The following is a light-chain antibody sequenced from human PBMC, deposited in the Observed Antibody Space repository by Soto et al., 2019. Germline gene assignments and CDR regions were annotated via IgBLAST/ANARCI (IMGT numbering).Light chain of an antibody. CDR3: SSYTSSYTYV. V-gene: IGLV2-14*03. Sequence: QSALTQPASVSGSPGQSVTISCAGTSSDVGGYNFVSWYQQHPGKAPQLMIYDVSSRPSGVSNRFSGSKSGNTASLTISGLQAEDEAEYYCSSYTSSYTYVFGTGTKVTVL. J-gene: IGLJ1*01. CDR1: SSDVGGYNF. CDR2: DVS.